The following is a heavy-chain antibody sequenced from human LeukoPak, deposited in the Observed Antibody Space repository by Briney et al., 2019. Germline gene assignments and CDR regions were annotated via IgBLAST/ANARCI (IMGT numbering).Heavy chain of an antibody. D-gene: IGHD3-10*01. CDR1: DRSFSNYF. CDR2: TTFSGNT. Sequence: SETLSLTCAVYDRSFSNYFWTWIRQPPGKGLEWIGETTFSGNTNYSPSLKSRVTISADTSKNQFSLKLRSVTAADTAVYYCARGGLYGSGGSTDFWGQGTLVTVSS. V-gene: IGHV4-34*01. CDR3: ARGGLYGSGGSTDF. J-gene: IGHJ4*02.